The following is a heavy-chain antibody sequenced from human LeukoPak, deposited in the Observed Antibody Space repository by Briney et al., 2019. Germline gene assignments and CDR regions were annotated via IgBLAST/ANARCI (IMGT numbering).Heavy chain of an antibody. J-gene: IGHJ6*03. CDR1: GYTFTSYG. CDR3: ARQGNYDILTGYYRGYYYYYMDV. D-gene: IGHD3-9*01. Sequence: ASVKVSCKASGYTFTSYGISWVRQAPGQGLEWMGWISAYNGNTNYAQKLQGRVTITTDTSTSTAYMELRSLRSDDTAVYYCARQGNYDILTGYYRGYYYYYMDVWGKGTTVTVSS. V-gene: IGHV1-18*01. CDR2: ISAYNGNT.